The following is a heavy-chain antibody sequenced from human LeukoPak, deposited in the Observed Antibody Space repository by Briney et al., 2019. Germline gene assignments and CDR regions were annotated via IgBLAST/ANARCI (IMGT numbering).Heavy chain of an antibody. CDR2: IKYDGSER. D-gene: IGHD3-16*01. CDR3: GRIREGGGVDV. V-gene: IGHV3-7*01. J-gene: IGHJ3*01. CDR1: GFTVSNYY. Sequence: PGGSLRLSCAASGFTVSNYYMSWVRQAPGKGPEWVANIKYDGSERNYVDSVKGRFTISRDNAKISLYLQLNSLRAQDTAVYYCGRIREGGGVDVWGLGTMVIVSS.